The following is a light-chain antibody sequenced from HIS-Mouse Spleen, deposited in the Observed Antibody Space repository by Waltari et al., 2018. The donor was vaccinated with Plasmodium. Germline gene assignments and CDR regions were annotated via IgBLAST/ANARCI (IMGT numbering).Light chain of an antibody. Sequence: QTVVTQEPSFSVSPGGTVTLTCGLSSGSVSTSYYPSWYQQTPGQAPRTLLYSTNPRSSAVPDRFSGPILGNKAALTITGAQADDESDYYCVLYMGSGIWVFGGGTKLTVL. J-gene: IGLJ2*01. V-gene: IGLV8-61*01. CDR3: VLYMGSGIWV. CDR2: STN. CDR1: SGSVSTSYY.